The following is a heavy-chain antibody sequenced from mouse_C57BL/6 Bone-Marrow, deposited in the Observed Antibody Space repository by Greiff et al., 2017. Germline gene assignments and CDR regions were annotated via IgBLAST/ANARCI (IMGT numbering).Heavy chain of an antibody. V-gene: IGHV1-85*01. J-gene: IGHJ1*03. CDR2: IYPRDGST. CDR3: ARIEFDCCCGDWYFDV. CDR1: GYTFTSYD. Sequence: QVQLKQSGPELVKPGASVKLSCKASGYTFTSYDINWVKQRPGQGLEWIGWIYPRDGSTKYNEKFKGKATLTVCPFSSPAYMELHSLTSEDSAVYFCARIEFDCCCGDWYFDVWGTGTTVTGSS.